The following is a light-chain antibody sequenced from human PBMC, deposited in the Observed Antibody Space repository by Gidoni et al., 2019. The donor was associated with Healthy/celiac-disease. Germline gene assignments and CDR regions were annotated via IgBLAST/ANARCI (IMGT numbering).Light chain of an antibody. CDR1: SSDVGGYNY. J-gene: IGLJ2*01. Sequence: QSALTQPAPVSGSPGQSITISCTGTSSDVGGYNYVSWYQQHPGKAPKLMIYEVSNRPSGVSKRFSGCKSGNTASLTISGLQAEDEADYYCSSYTSSSTLDVVFGGGTKLTVL. V-gene: IGLV2-14*01. CDR3: SSYTSSSTLDVV. CDR2: EVS.